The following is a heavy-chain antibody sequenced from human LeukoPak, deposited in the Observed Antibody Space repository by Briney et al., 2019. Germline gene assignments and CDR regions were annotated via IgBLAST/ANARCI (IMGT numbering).Heavy chain of an antibody. V-gene: IGHV1-24*01. CDR3: ATLSSSWYGYYFDY. CDR2: FDPEDGET. Sequence: ASVNVSCKVSGYTLTELSMHWVRQAPGKGLEWMGGFDPEDGETIYAQKFQGRVTMTEDTSTDTAYMELSSLRSEDTAVYYCATLSSSWYGYYFDYWGQGTLVTVSS. CDR1: GYTLTELS. D-gene: IGHD6-13*01. J-gene: IGHJ4*02.